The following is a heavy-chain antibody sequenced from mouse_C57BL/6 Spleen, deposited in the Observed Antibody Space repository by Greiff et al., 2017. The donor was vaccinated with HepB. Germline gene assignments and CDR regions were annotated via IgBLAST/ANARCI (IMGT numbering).Heavy chain of an antibody. CDR3: ARLRWSFAY. V-gene: IGHV1-54*01. CDR1: GYAFTNYL. D-gene: IGHD2-3*01. J-gene: IGHJ3*01. Sequence: QVQLQQSGAELVRPGTSVKVSCKASGYAFTNYLIEWVKQRPGQGLEWIGVINPGSGGTNYNEKFKGKATLTADKSSSTAYMQLSSLTSEDSAVYFCARLRWSFAYWGQGTLVTVSA. CDR2: INPGSGGT.